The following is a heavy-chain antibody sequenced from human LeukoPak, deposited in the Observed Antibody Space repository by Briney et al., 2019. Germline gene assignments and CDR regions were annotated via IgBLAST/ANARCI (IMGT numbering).Heavy chain of an antibody. CDR2: IYYSGST. CDR3: ARGRYSGYPNNWFDP. V-gene: IGHV4-31*03. J-gene: IGHJ5*02. Sequence: SQTLSLTCTVSGGSISSGGYYWSWIPQHPGKGLEWIGYIYYSGSTYYNPSLKGRVTISVDTSNNQFSLKLSSVTAADTAVYFCARGRYSGYPNNWFDPWGQGTLVTVSS. D-gene: IGHD5-12*01. CDR1: GGSISSGGYY.